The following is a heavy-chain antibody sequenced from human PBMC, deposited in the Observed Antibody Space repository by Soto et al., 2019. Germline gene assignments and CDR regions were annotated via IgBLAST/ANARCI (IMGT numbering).Heavy chain of an antibody. V-gene: IGHV4-61*01. D-gene: IGHD5-18*01. J-gene: IGHJ4*02. Sequence: QVQLQESGPGLVRPSETLSLTCTVSGDSVSSGSYYWSWIRQPPGKGLEWIGYIYYSGGTNYNPSLKSRVTISVDTSKNQFSLKLSSVTAADTAVYYCARGGYSYGFFDYWGQGTLVTVSS. CDR2: IYYSGGT. CDR3: ARGGYSYGFFDY. CDR1: GDSVSSGSYY.